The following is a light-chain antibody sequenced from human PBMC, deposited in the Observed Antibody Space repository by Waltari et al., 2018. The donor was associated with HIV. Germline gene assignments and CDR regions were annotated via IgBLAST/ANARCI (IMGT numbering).Light chain of an antibody. CDR1: SSNIGSYP. Sequence: QSVLTQPPSASGTPGHRVTISCSGSSSNIGSYPVHWYQHLPATAPKLLIFRNSQRPSGVPDRFSASKSGTSASLAISGLQSEDEADYYCAAWDDSLNGYVFGTGTRVTVL. CDR3: AAWDDSLNGYV. J-gene: IGLJ1*01. CDR2: RNS. V-gene: IGLV1-44*01.